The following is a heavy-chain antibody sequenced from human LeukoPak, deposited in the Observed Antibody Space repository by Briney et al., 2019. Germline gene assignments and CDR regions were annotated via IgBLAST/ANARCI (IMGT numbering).Heavy chain of an antibody. D-gene: IGHD6-19*01. CDR1: GGSISSYY. CDR2: IYTSGST. CDR3: ARGEEQWLVPTRYVWFDP. J-gene: IGHJ5*02. Sequence: KPSETLSLTCTVSGGSISSYYWSWVRQPAGKGLEWIGRIYTSGSTNYNPSLKSRVTMSVDTSTNQFSLKLSSVTAAHTALYYCARGEEQWLVPTRYVWFDPCGQGTLVTVSS. V-gene: IGHV4-4*07.